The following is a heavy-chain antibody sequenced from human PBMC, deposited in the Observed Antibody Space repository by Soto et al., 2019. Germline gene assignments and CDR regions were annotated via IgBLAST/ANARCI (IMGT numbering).Heavy chain of an antibody. CDR1: GFTFSALA. V-gene: IGHV3-23*01. J-gene: IGHJ6*02. CDR2: MSYSGDLT. CDR3: ASPARYCTNGVCYRFYYYYGMDV. Sequence: GSLRLSCAASGFTFSALAMGWVRQAPGKGLEWVSVMSYSGDLTYYADSVKGRFTISRDNFKNTLYLQMNSLRAEDTAVYYCASPARYCTNGVCYRFYYYYGMDVWGQGTMVTV. D-gene: IGHD2-8*01.